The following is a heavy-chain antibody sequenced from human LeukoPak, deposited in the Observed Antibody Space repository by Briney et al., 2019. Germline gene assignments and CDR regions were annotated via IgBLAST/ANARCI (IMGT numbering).Heavy chain of an antibody. Sequence: SDTLSLTCAVSGSSISSSNWWSWVRQPPGKGLEWMGVIYHSGSTNYNPSLKSRVTISVDKSKNQFSLKLSSVTAADTAVYYCASFLGYCSGGSCYSYDYWGQGTLVTVSS. CDR2: IYHSGST. V-gene: IGHV4-4*02. CDR3: ASFLGYCSGGSCYSYDY. D-gene: IGHD2-15*01. CDR1: GSSISSSNW. J-gene: IGHJ4*02.